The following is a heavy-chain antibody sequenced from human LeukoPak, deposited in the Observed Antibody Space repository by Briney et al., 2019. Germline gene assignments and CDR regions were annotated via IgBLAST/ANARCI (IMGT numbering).Heavy chain of an antibody. Sequence: PGGTLRLSCAASGFTFSTFGMHWVRQAPGRGLEWVSVIWHDGSHENYAHSVKGRFTISRDNSKSTLYLQLNSLRDEDTAVYYCARDGSSGSSSVSYDFWGEGTLVTVSS. CDR2: IWHDGSHE. CDR1: GFTFSTFG. D-gene: IGHD3-10*01. CDR3: ARDGSSGSSSVSYDF. V-gene: IGHV3-33*01. J-gene: IGHJ4*02.